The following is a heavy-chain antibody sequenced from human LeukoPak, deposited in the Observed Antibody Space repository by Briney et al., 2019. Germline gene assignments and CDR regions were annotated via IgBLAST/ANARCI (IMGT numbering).Heavy chain of an antibody. D-gene: IGHD6-19*01. CDR2: ISGSGGST. Sequence: PGGSLRLSCAASGFTFSSYAMSWVRQAPGKGLEWVSAISGSGGSTYYADSVKGRFTISRDNSKNTLYLQMNSLRAEDTAVYYCAKDPAGGSGWYGAFDVWGHGTMVTVSS. V-gene: IGHV3-23*01. CDR1: GFTFSSYA. CDR3: AKDPAGGSGWYGAFDV. J-gene: IGHJ3*01.